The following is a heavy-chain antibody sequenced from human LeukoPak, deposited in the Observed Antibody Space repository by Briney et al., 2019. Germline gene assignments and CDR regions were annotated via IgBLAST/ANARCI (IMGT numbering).Heavy chain of an antibody. J-gene: IGHJ3*02. CDR1: GYTFTGYY. V-gene: IGHV1-2*02. CDR2: INPNSGGT. D-gene: IGHD3-22*01. CDR3: AREWDYYDSSGSQLHAFDI. Sequence: ASVKVSCKASGYTFTGYYMHWVRQAHGQGLEWMGWINPNSGGTNYAQKFQGRVTMTRDTSIRTAYMELSRLRSDDTAVYYCAREWDYYDSSGSQLHAFDIWGQGTMVTVSS.